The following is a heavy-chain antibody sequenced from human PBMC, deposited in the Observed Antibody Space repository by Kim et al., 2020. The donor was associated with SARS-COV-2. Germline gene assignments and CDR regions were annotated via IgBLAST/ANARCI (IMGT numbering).Heavy chain of an antibody. CDR2: IKTDGIST. Sequence: GGSLRLSCAASGFTLSSYWMHWVRQAPGKGLVWVSRIKTDGISTIYADSVKGRFTISRDNAKNTLFLQMNSLRAEDTAVYYCARDIDYAMDVWGQGTTVTVSS. D-gene: IGHD2-15*01. V-gene: IGHV3-74*01. CDR1: GFTLSSYW. CDR3: ARDIDYAMDV. J-gene: IGHJ6*02.